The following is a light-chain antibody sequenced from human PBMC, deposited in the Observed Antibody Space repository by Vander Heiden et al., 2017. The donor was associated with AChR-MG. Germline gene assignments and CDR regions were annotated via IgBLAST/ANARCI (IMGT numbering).Light chain of an antibody. CDR3: SSDAGYTRV. Sequence: QSALPQPPSASGSPGQSVTISCTGTSSDVGGYNYVSWYQQHPGKARKLMIYEGNKRPSGVPDRFSGSKSGNTASLTVSGLQPEDEAEYYCSSDAGYTRVFGGGTKLTVL. V-gene: IGLV2-8*01. CDR2: EGN. CDR1: SSDVGGYNY. J-gene: IGLJ3*02.